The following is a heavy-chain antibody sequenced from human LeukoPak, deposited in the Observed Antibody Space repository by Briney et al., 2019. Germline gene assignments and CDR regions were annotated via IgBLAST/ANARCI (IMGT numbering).Heavy chain of an antibody. CDR1: GGSISSYY. CDR3: ARLEMATLDY. Sequence: KPSETLSLTCTVSGGSISSYYWSWIRQPPGKGLEWIGYIYYSGSINCNPSLKSRVTISVDTSKNQFSLKLSSVTAADTAVYYCARLEMATLDYWGQGTLVTVSS. D-gene: IGHD5-24*01. J-gene: IGHJ4*02. V-gene: IGHV4-59*01. CDR2: IYYSGSI.